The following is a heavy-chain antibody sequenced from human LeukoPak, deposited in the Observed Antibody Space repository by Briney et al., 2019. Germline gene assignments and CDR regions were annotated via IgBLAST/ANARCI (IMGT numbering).Heavy chain of an antibody. CDR1: GGTFSRNG. D-gene: IGHD3-9*01. Sequence: VASVKVSCKASGGTFSRNGINWVRQAPGQGLEWMGWISAYSGNTKYGHKVRGRVTMTTDTSTKTVYMELRSLRSDDTAVYYCARDKRTYYDILTGYFYFDYWGQGTLVTVSS. CDR3: ARDKRTYYDILTGYFYFDY. J-gene: IGHJ4*02. CDR2: ISAYSGNT. V-gene: IGHV1-18*01.